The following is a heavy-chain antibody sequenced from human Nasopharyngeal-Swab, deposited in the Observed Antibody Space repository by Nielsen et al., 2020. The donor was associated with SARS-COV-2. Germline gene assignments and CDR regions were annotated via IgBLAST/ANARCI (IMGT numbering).Heavy chain of an antibody. J-gene: IGHJ3*02. D-gene: IGHD3-22*01. CDR1: GYRFISYW. Sequence: KVSCKGSGYRFISYWIGWVRQMPGKGLEWMGIIYPGDSDTRYSPPFQGQVTISADKSINTAYLQWSSLKASDTAMYYCARTAIEGGYYRGDAFDIWGQGTMVTVSS. CDR2: IYPGDSDT. CDR3: ARTAIEGGYYRGDAFDI. V-gene: IGHV5-51*01.